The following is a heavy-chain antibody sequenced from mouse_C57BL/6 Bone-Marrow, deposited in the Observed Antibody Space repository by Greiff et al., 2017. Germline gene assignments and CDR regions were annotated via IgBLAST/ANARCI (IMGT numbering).Heavy chain of an antibody. V-gene: IGHV14-4*01. J-gene: IGHJ2*01. D-gene: IGHD2-3*01. CDR1: GFNIKDDY. Sequence: VQLHQSGAELVRPGASVKLSCTASGFNIKDDYMHWVKQRPEQGLEWIGWIDPENGDTEYASKFQGKATITADTSSNTAYMQLSSLTSEDTAVYYCTTWDGYYWGQGTTLTVSS. CDR3: TTWDGYY. CDR2: IDPENGDT.